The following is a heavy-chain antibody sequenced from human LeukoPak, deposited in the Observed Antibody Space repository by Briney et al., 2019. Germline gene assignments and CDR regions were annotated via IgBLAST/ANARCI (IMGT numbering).Heavy chain of an antibody. CDR3: AKDSSGYLTLRYGMDV. D-gene: IGHD3-22*01. V-gene: IGHV1-2*02. J-gene: IGHJ6*02. Sequence: ASVKVSCKASGYTFSDYHIHWVRQAPGQGLEWMGWINPKNDGTNYAQNFQDRATMTTDTSAATAYMELSSLRSDDTAVYSCAKDSSGYLTLRYGMDVWGQGTTITVSS. CDR2: INPKNDGT. CDR1: GYTFSDYH.